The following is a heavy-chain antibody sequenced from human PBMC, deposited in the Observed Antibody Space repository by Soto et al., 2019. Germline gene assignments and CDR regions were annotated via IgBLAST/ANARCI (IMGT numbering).Heavy chain of an antibody. Sequence: GGSVKVACNAAGGTFSSYAISWVRHAPGQGLEWMGGIIPIFGTANYAQKLQGRVTITADESTSTDYMELSRLRDEDTAMHYCPKDLRYYGSGPSGWFDSWGQGTQVTVSS. D-gene: IGHD3-10*01. CDR2: IIPIFGTA. CDR1: GGTFSSYA. J-gene: IGHJ5*01. V-gene: IGHV1-69*13. CDR3: PKDLRYYGSGPSGWFDS.